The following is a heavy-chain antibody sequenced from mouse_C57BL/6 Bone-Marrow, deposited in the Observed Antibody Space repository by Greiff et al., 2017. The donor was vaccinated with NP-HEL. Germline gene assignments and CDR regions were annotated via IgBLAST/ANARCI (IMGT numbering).Heavy chain of an antibody. CDR1: GFNIKDDY. V-gene: IGHV14-4*01. CDR2: IDTENGDT. Sequence: VQLQQSGAELVRPGASVKLSCTASGFNIKDDYMHWVKQRPEQGLEWIGWIDTENGDTEYASKFQGKATITAATNTNTAYLQRSILTSEDTAVYYGTTLVATEEAMDYWGQGTSVTVSS. J-gene: IGHJ4*01. D-gene: IGHD1-1*01. CDR3: TTLVATEEAMDY.